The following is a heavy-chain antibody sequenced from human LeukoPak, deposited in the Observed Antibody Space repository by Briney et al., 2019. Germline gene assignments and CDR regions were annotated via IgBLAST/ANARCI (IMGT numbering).Heavy chain of an antibody. Sequence: GGSLRLSCAASGFTFSSYAMSWVRQAPGKGLEWVSAISGSGGSTYYADSVKGRYTISRDNSKNTLYLQMNSLRAEDTAVYYCAKSLTVQSGWYQLLEGEDAFDIWGQGTMVTVSS. D-gene: IGHD2-2*01. CDR3: AKSLTVQSGWYQLLEGEDAFDI. CDR2: ISGSGGST. V-gene: IGHV3-23*01. J-gene: IGHJ3*02. CDR1: GFTFSSYA.